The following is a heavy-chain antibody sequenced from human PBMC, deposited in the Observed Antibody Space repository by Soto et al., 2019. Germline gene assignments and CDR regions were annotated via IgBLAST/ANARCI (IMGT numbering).Heavy chain of an antibody. CDR3: ARAKAPLYSSSWYWFDP. D-gene: IGHD6-13*01. J-gene: IGHJ5*02. Sequence: SETLSLTCTVSGGSISSYYWSWNRQPPGKGLEWIGYIYYSGSTNYNPSLKSRVTISVDTSKNQFSLKLSSVTAADTAVYYCARAKAPLYSSSWYWFDPWGQGTLVTVSS. CDR2: IYYSGST. V-gene: IGHV4-59*08. CDR1: GGSISSYY.